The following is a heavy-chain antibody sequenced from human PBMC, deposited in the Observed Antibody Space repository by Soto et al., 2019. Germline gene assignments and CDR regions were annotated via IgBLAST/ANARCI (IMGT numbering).Heavy chain of an antibody. CDR1: GDTVSSNSAA. CDR2: TYYRSKWNN. J-gene: IGHJ5*02. D-gene: IGHD2-15*01. V-gene: IGHV6-1*01. CDR3: AREVPPCSGDTCYLRCFNL. Sequence: SQTLSLTCAISGDTVSSNSAAWNWIRQSPSRGLEWLGRTYYRSKWNNDYAVSVKSRITINPDTSKNQFSLQLNSVTPEDTAVYYCAREVPPCSGDTCYLRCFNLWGQGILVTVSS.